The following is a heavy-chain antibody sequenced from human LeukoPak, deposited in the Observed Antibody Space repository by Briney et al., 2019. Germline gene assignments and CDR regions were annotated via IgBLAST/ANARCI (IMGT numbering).Heavy chain of an antibody. CDR2: IYYSGST. V-gene: IGHV4-59*07. D-gene: IGHD5-18*01. Sequence: WDTLSLTCTVSGGSISSYYWSWIRQPPGKGLEWIGYIYYSGSTNYNPSLKSRVTISVDTSKNPFSLKLSSVTAADTAVYYCARTAHDVCYWFDPWGEGTLVTVSS. CDR1: GGSISSYY. CDR3: ARTAHDVCYWFDP. J-gene: IGHJ5*02.